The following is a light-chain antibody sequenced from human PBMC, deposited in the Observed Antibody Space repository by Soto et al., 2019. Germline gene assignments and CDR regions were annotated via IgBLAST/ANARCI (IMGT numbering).Light chain of an antibody. CDR3: ETCDSNNRV. J-gene: IGLJ2*01. V-gene: IGLV4-60*02. Sequence: QSVLTQSSSASASLGSSVKLTCTLSSGHSSYIIAWHQQQPGKAPRYLMKLESSGSYNKGSAVPDRSSGSSSGAARYLTIAHRQFEDEADSYSETCDSNNRVFGGGTQLTVL. CDR1: SGHSSYI. CDR2: LESSGSY.